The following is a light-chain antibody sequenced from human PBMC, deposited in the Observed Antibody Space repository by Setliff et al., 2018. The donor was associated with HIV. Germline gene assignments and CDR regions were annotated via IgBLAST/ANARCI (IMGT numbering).Light chain of an antibody. CDR2: AAS. CDR1: QDIRDE. V-gene: IGKV1-17*01. CDR3: VQHNSYPWT. Sequence: IQMTQSPSSLSASVGDRVTITCRAGQDIRDELGWYQQKPGTAPKSLIYAASKLHSGVPSRFSGSQSGTEFTLRISSLQPEDSATYFCVQHNSYPWTVGQGTQVDIK. J-gene: IGKJ1*01.